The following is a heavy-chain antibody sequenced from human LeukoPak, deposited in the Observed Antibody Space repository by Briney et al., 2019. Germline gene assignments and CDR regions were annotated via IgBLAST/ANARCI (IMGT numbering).Heavy chain of an antibody. CDR1: GGSISSSNW. J-gene: IGHJ2*01. V-gene: IGHV4-4*02. Sequence: SETLSLTCAVSGGSISSSNWWSWVRQPPGKGLEWIGYIYYSGSTNYNPSLKSRVTISVDTSKNQFSLKLSSVTAADTAVYYCARDRVVITNYWYFDLWGRGTLVTVSS. CDR3: ARDRVVITNYWYFDL. CDR2: IYYSGST. D-gene: IGHD3-22*01.